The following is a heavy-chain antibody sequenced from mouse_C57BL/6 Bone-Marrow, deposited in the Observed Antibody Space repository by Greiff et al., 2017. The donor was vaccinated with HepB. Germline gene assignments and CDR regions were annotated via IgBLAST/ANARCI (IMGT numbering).Heavy chain of an antibody. Sequence: EVKLVESGAELVRPGASVKLSCTASGFNIKDDYMHWVKQRPEQGLEWIGWIDPENGDTEYASKFQGKATITADTSSNTAYLQLSSLTSEDTAVYYCTTCNWYFDVWGTGTTVTVSS. CDR3: TTCNWYFDV. V-gene: IGHV14-4*01. J-gene: IGHJ1*03. CDR2: IDPENGDT. CDR1: GFNIKDDY.